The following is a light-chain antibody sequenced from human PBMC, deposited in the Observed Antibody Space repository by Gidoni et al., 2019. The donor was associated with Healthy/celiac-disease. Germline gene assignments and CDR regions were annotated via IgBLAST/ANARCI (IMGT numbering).Light chain of an antibody. CDR3: QQYGSSPRT. Sequence: EIVLTPSPGTLSLSPGERATLSCRASQSVSSSYLAWYQQKPGQAPRLRIYGASSRATGIPDRFSGSGSGTDFTLTISRLEPEDFAVYYCQQYGSSPRTFXQXTKVEIK. CDR1: QSVSSSY. CDR2: GAS. J-gene: IGKJ1*01. V-gene: IGKV3-20*01.